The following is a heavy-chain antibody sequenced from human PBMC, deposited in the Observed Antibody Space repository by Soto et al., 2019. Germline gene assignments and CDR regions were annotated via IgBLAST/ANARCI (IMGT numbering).Heavy chain of an antibody. V-gene: IGHV3-66*01. Sequence: GGSLRLSCAASGFTVSSNYMSWVRQAPGKGLEWVSVIYSGGSTYYADSVKGRFTISRDNSKNTLYLQMNSLRAEDTAVYYCAPTPYGDYPGAFDIWGQGTMVTVSS. J-gene: IGHJ3*02. CDR2: IYSGGST. D-gene: IGHD4-17*01. CDR1: GFTVSSNY. CDR3: APTPYGDYPGAFDI.